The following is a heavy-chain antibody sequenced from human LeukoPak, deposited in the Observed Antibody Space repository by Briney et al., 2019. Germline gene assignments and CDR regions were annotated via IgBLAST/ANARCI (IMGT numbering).Heavy chain of an antibody. CDR2: IYHSGST. V-gene: IGHV4-59*01. D-gene: IGHD5-12*01. J-gene: IGHJ4*02. CDR3: ARGGGYASPIGY. CDR1: GGSISTYY. Sequence: SETLSHTCTLSGGSISTYYWSWIRRPPGKGLEWIGYIYHSGSTNYNPSLKSRVTISVDTSKNQFSLKLSSVTAADTAVYYCARGGGYASPIGYWGQGALVTVSS.